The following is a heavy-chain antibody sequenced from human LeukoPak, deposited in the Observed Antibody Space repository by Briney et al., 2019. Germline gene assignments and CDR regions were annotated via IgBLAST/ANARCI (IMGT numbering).Heavy chain of an antibody. J-gene: IGHJ4*02. D-gene: IGHD6-19*01. CDR2: IYYDGRT. V-gene: IGHV4-39*07. CDR3: ATGYSNGWTSDFDY. Sequence: SGTLSLTCTVSGGSISSSSYFWDWIRQPPGMGLEWIGTIYYDGRTFYNPSLKSRVTISSDTSKNQFSLKVRSVTAADTAVYYCATGYSNGWTSDFDYWGQGARVTVSS. CDR1: GGSISSSSYF.